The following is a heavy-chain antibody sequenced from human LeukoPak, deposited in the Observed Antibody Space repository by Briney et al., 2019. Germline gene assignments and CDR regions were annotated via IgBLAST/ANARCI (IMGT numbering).Heavy chain of an antibody. CDR3: AREWWGYDVLTGDNWFDP. CDR1: GYPFTTYG. D-gene: IGHD3-9*01. V-gene: IGHV1-18*01. J-gene: IGHJ5*02. Sequence: EASVKVSCKASGYPFTTYGINWVRQAPGQGLEWMGWINTYNGDTNYAQKFQGRGTMTTDTSTSTVYIELRSLTSDDTAAYYCAREWWGYDVLTGDNWFDPWGQEPWSPSPQ. CDR2: INTYNGDT.